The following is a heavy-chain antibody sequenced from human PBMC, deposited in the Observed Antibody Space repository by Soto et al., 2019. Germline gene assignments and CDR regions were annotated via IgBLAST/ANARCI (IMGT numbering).Heavy chain of an antibody. D-gene: IGHD6-19*01. V-gene: IGHV3-20*01. CDR1: GFTFDDYG. CDR2: INWNGGST. Sequence: EVQLVESGGGEVRPGGSLRLSCAASGFTFDDYGMSWVRQAPGKGLEWVSGINWNGGSTGYADSVKGRFTISRDNAKNSLYLQMNSLRAEDTALYHCARGAGYSSGWEDAFDIWGQGTMVTVSS. J-gene: IGHJ3*02. CDR3: ARGAGYSSGWEDAFDI.